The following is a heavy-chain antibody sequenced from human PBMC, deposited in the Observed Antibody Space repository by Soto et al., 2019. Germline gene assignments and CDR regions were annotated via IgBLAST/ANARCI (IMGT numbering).Heavy chain of an antibody. Sequence: SETLSLTCTVSGDSISSYSSSWLREPPGKGLEWIGFIHYSGNTNYNPSLESRVTISVDTSKNQFSLKVSSVTAADTAVYYCARDLNYAGAFDHWVQGNLVTVSS. CDR2: IHYSGNT. D-gene: IGHD4-4*01. CDR3: ARDLNYAGAFDH. CDR1: GDSISSYS. V-gene: IGHV4-59*01. J-gene: IGHJ4*02.